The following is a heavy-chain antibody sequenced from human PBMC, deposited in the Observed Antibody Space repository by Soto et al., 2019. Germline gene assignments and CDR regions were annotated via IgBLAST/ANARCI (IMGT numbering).Heavy chain of an antibody. V-gene: IGHV4-30-4*01. D-gene: IGHD1-1*01. CDR1: GDSISSADYY. J-gene: IGHJ6*02. CDR2: IFYSGTT. CDR3: ARALWVEPELYYYGMDV. Sequence: PSETLSLTCTVSGDSISSADYYWSWIRQTPGKGLEWIGHIFYSGTTYYNPSLKSRLTISVDTSKNHFSLRLTSVTAADTAVYYCARALWVEPELYYYGMDVWGQGTTVTAP.